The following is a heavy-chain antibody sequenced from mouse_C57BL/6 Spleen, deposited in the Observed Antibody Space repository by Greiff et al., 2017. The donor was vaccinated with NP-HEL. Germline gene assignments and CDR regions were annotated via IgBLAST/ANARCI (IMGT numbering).Heavy chain of an antibody. D-gene: IGHD1-1*01. CDR3: ARGVYYYGSSYAFAY. Sequence: VQLQQPGAELVRPGSSVKLSCKASGYTFTSYWMHWVKQRPIQGLEWIGNIDPSDSETHYNQKFKDKATLTVDKSSSTAYMQLSSLTSEDSAVYYCARGVYYYGSSYAFAYWGQGTLVTVSA. V-gene: IGHV1-52*01. CDR2: IDPSDSET. CDR1: GYTFTSYW. J-gene: IGHJ3*01.